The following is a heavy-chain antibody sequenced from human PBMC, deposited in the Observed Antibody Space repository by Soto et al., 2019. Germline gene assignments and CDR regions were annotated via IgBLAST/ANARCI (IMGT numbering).Heavy chain of an antibody. V-gene: IGHV1-3*01. CDR1: GYTFTNYA. Sequence: QVQLVQSGAEVKKPGASVKVSCKASGYTFTNYAMHWVRQAPGQRLEWMGWINAGNGNTKYSQKFQGRVTITRDTSESTAYMELSSLRSEDTAVYYCARGGSLYWYFDLWGRGARVTVSS. J-gene: IGHJ2*01. D-gene: IGHD1-26*01. CDR3: ARGGSLYWYFDL. CDR2: INAGNGNT.